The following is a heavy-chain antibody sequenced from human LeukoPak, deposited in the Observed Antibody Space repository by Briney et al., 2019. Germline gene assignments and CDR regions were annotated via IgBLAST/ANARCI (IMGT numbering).Heavy chain of an antibody. CDR1: GYTFTVYY. Sequence: ASVNLSSKSSGYTFTVYYMHWVRQAPGPGLAWMGLTNPNSAGTDYAHKFQGRVTMTRDTSISTTYMELSRLRSDDTAVYYCARDGEQWLVKDDSRGGYYYYGMDVWGQGTTVTVSS. V-gene: IGHV1-2*07. CDR2: TNPNSAGT. J-gene: IGHJ6*02. CDR3: ARDGEQWLVKDDSRGGYYYYGMDV. D-gene: IGHD6-19*01.